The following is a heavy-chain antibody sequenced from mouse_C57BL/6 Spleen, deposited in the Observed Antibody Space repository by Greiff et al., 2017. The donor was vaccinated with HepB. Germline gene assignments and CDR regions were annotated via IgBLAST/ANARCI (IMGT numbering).Heavy chain of an antibody. CDR1: GYAFSSYW. J-gene: IGHJ4*01. D-gene: IGHD2-4*01. V-gene: IGHV1-80*01. CDR2: IYPGDGDT. CDR3: ARGYYDYALYAMDY. Sequence: QVQLKQSGAELVKPGASVKISCKASGYAFSSYWMNWVKQRPGKGLEWIGQIYPGDGDTNYNGKFKGKATLTADKSSSTAYMQLSSLTSEDSAVYFCARGYYDYALYAMDYWGQGTSVTVSS.